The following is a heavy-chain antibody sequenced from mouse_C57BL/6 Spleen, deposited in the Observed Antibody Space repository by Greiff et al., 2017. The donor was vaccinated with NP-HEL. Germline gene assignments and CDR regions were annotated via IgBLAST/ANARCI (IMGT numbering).Heavy chain of an antibody. D-gene: IGHD1-1*01. Sequence: EVKLQESGPGLVKPSQSLSLTCSVTGYSITSGYYWNWIRQFPGNKLEWMGYISYDGSNNYNPSLKNRISLTRDTSKNQFFLKLNSVTTEDTATYDCARGYYGSSFDYWGQGTTLTVSS. V-gene: IGHV3-6*01. CDR2: ISYDGSN. J-gene: IGHJ2*01. CDR3: ARGYYGSSFDY. CDR1: GYSITSGYY.